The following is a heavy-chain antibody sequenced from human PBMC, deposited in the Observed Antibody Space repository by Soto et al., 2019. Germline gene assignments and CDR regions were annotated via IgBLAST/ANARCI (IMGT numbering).Heavy chain of an antibody. V-gene: IGHV4-31*02. D-gene: IGHD3-16*01. Sequence: WTWLRQHPGKGLEWIGYIYYSGSTYYNPSLKSRVTISVDTSKNQFSLKLTSVTAADTAVFYCAREGGDGVDYWGQGTLVTVAS. CDR3: AREGGDGVDY. CDR2: IYYSGST. J-gene: IGHJ4*02.